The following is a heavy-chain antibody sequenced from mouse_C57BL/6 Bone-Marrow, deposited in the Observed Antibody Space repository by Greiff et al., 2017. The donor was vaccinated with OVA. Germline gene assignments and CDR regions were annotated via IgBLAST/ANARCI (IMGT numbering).Heavy chain of an antibody. J-gene: IGHJ2*01. CDR3: ARVDGYYVDYFDY. CDR2: IYPGDGDT. D-gene: IGHD2-3*01. V-gene: IGHV1-82*01. CDR1: GYAFSSSW. Sequence: QVTLKESGPELVKPGASVKISCKASGYAFSSSWMNWVKQRPGKGLEWIGRIYPGDGDTNYNGKFKGKATLTADKSSSTAYMQLSSLTSEDSAVYFCARVDGYYVDYFDYWGQGTTLTVSS.